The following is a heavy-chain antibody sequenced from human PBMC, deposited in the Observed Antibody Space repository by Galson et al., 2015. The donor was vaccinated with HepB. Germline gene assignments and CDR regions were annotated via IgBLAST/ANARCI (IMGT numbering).Heavy chain of an antibody. Sequence: SLRLSCAASGFTFSGSAMHWVRQASGKGLEWVGRIRIKANSYATAYAASVKGRFTISRDDSKNTAYLQMNSLKTEDTAVYYCTRHVEYYYDSSGYVAYYYYGMDVWGQGTTVTVSS. CDR1: GFTFSGSA. J-gene: IGHJ6*02. CDR3: TRHVEYYYDSSGYVAYYYYGMDV. V-gene: IGHV3-73*01. CDR2: IRIKANSYAT. D-gene: IGHD3-22*01.